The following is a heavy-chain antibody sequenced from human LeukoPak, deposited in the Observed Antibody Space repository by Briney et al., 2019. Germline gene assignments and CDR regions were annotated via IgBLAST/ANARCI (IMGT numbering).Heavy chain of an antibody. J-gene: IGHJ4*02. CDR2: IYHSGST. CDR3: ARWRGYYSDY. Sequence: KPSETLSLTCAVSGYSISSGSYWGWIRQPPGKGLEWIGSIYHSGSTYYNPSLKSRVTISVGTSKNQFSLKLSSVTAADTAVYYCARWRGYYSDYWGQGTLVTVSS. CDR1: GYSISSGSY. D-gene: IGHD3-3*01. V-gene: IGHV4-38-2*01.